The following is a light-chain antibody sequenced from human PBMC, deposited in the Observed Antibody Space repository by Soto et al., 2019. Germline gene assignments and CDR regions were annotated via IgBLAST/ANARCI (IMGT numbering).Light chain of an antibody. CDR3: QQYNSYSPT. CDR2: KAS. CDR1: QSISVW. V-gene: IGKV1-5*03. J-gene: IGKJ1*01. Sequence: DIQMTQSPSTLSASVGDRVTITCRASQSISVWLAWYQQKAGKAPNLLIYKASRLESGVPSRFSGSGSDTEFTLTISGLQPGDSATYYCQQYNSYSPTFGQGTKVEVK.